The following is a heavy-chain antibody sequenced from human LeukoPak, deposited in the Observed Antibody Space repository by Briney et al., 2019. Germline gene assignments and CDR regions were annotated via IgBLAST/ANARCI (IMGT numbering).Heavy chain of an antibody. V-gene: IGHV1-3*01. J-gene: IGHJ6*02. CDR2: INAGNGNT. CDR3: ARGRDGSSWYYDGMDV. Sequence: GASVKVSCKASGYTFTSYAMHWVRQAPGQRLEWMGWINAGNGNTKYSQKFQGRVTITRDTSASTAYMELSSLRSEDTAVYYCARGRDGSSWYYDGMDVWGQGTTVTVSS. D-gene: IGHD6-13*01. CDR1: GYTFTSYA.